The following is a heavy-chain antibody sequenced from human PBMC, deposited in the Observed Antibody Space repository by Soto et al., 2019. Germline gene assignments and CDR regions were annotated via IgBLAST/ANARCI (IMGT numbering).Heavy chain of an antibody. V-gene: IGHV3-23*01. CDR3: GKDPNGDYVGAFDI. CDR1: GFTFSNYA. CDR2: IAANGGAA. Sequence: EVQLLESGGGLVQPGESLRLSCAASGFTFSNYAMSWVRQAPGKGPEWVAGIAANGGAAYLADSVKGRFTISRDNSKNTLYLKMNSLRPDDTALYYCGKDPNGDYVGAFDICGQGTMVTVSS. D-gene: IGHD4-17*01. J-gene: IGHJ3*02.